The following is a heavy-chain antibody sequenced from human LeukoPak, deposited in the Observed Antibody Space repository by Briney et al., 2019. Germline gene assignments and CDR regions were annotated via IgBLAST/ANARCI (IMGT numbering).Heavy chain of an antibody. V-gene: IGHV3-30*02. J-gene: IGHJ4*02. CDR3: AKSAYSSSWSLLGY. CDR2: IRYDGSNK. CDR1: GFTFSSYG. Sequence: PGGSLRLSCAASGFTFSSYGMHWVRQAPGKGLEWVAFIRYDGSNKYYADSVKGRFTISRDNAKNSLYLQMNSLRAEDTAVYYCAKSAYSSSWSLLGYWGQGTLVTVSS. D-gene: IGHD6-13*01.